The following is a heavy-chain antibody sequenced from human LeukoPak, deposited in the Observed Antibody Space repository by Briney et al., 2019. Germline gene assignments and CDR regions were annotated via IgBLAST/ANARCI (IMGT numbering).Heavy chain of an antibody. D-gene: IGHD6-13*01. CDR2: ISSSSSYI. Sequence: GGSLRLSCAASGFTFSSYSMRWVRQAPGKGLEWVSSISSSSSYIYYADSVKGRFTISRDNAKNSLYLQMNSLRAEDTAVYYCARDLQQQLAYFDYWGQGTLVTVSS. V-gene: IGHV3-21*01. CDR1: GFTFSSYS. CDR3: ARDLQQQLAYFDY. J-gene: IGHJ4*02.